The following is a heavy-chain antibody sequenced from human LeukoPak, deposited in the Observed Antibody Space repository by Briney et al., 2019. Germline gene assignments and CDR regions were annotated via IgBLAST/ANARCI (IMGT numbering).Heavy chain of an antibody. CDR1: GFTSSSYA. J-gene: IGHJ5*02. Sequence: GGSLRLLCAASGFTSSSYAMMWVRQAPAKGLEWVSTINGSGGSTFYADSVKGRFTISRDNSKNTLDLQMDSRRAEDTAVYYCAKRIMVATKWFDPWGQGTLVTVSS. CDR3: AKRIMVATKWFDP. V-gene: IGHV3-23*01. CDR2: INGSGGST. D-gene: IGHD1-26*01.